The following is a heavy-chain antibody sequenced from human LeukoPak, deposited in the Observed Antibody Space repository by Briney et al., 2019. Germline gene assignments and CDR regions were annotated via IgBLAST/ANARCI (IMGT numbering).Heavy chain of an antibody. V-gene: IGHV3-30*14. J-gene: IGHJ6*02. CDR3: ARAASTMVTGGGMDV. D-gene: IGHD5-18*01. CDR2: ISFDGSNE. Sequence: GGSLRLSCAASGFTFSLHAMDWVRQAPGKGLEWVAFISFDGSNEYYRDSVKGRFTISRDNSENTLYLQMNNLTVEDTAVFYCARAASTMVTGGGMDVWGQGTTVTVSS. CDR1: GFTFSLHA.